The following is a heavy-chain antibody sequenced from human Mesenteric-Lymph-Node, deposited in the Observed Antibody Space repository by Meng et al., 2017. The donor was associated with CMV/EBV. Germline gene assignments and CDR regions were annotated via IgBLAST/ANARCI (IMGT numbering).Heavy chain of an antibody. Sequence: GGSLRLSCAASGFIVSSNYMTWVRQAPGKGLEWVSVLYSRGSTFYADSVKGRFSISRDNAKNSLYLQMNSLRAEDTAVYYCARDRGEYQLFRYDYWGQGTLVTVSS. D-gene: IGHD2-2*01. CDR3: ARDRGEYQLFRYDY. V-gene: IGHV3-66*01. J-gene: IGHJ4*02. CDR2: LYSRGST. CDR1: GFIVSSNY.